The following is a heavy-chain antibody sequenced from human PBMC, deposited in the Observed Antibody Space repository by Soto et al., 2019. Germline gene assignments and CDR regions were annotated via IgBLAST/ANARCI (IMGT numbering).Heavy chain of an antibody. CDR1: GGSISGGGFS. CDR2: ILHTGGT. V-gene: IGHV4-30-2*01. CDR3: ARLQFGEGFDY. J-gene: IGHJ4*02. Sequence: TLSLTCAVSGGSISGGGFSWSWIRQPPGKGLEWIGYILHTGGTQYNPSLKSRVSMSVDKSKNQFSLHLTSVTAADTAVYYCARLQFGEGFDYWGQGALVTVSS. D-gene: IGHD3-10*01.